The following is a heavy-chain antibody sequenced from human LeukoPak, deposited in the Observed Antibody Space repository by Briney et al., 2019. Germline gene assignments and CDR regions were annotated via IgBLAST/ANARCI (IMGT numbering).Heavy chain of an antibody. D-gene: IGHD4-11*01. V-gene: IGHV4-59*12. CDR3: ARRDSNFPFFDY. CDR2: IYYSGST. J-gene: IGHJ4*02. Sequence: PSETLSLTCTVSGGSISSYYWSWIRQPPGKGLEWIGYIYYSGSTNYNPSLKSRVTISVDTSKNQFSLKLSSVTAADTAMYYCARRDSNFPFFDYWGQGTLVTVSS. CDR1: GGSISSYY.